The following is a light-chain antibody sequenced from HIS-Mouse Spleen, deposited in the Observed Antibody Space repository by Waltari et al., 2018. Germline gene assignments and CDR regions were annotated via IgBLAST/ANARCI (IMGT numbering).Light chain of an antibody. Sequence: QPVLTQPPSSSASPGESARLTCTLPTDINVGSYNIHWYQQKPGSPPRYLLYYYSDSDKGQGSGVPSRFSGSKDASANTGILLISGLQSEDEADYYCMIWPSNAYVVFGGGTKLTVL. J-gene: IGLJ2*01. CDR1: TDINVGSYN. CDR3: MIWPSNAYVV. CDR2: YYSDSDK. V-gene: IGLV5-37*01.